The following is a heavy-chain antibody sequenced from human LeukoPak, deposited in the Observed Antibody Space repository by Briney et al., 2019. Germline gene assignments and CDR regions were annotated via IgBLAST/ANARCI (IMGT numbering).Heavy chain of an antibody. J-gene: IGHJ4*02. V-gene: IGHV3-23*05. Sequence: QTGGSLRLSCAASGFTFSSYAMSWVRQAPGKGLEWVSTIYSGGSTYYADSVKGRFTISRDNSKNTLYLQMNSLRGEDTAVYYCARNGYTSGWYRNWGQGTLVTVSS. D-gene: IGHD6-19*01. CDR1: GFTFSSYA. CDR3: ARNGYTSGWYRN. CDR2: IYSGGST.